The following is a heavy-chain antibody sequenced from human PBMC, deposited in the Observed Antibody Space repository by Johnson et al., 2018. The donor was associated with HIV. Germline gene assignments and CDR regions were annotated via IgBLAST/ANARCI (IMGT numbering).Heavy chain of an antibody. CDR1: GFTFDDYA. V-gene: IGHV3-43D*03. CDR3: ARDEEVMYAMGAFDI. J-gene: IGHJ3*02. D-gene: IGHD2-8*02. CDR2: IRWDGAIT. Sequence: VQLVESGGGVVRPGGSLRLSCAASGFTFDDYAMHWVRQVPGNGLEWVSLIRWDGAITRYVASVKGRFTISRDNSRNSLYLQMNSRRADDTAVYYCARDEEVMYAMGAFDIWGQGTMVTVSS.